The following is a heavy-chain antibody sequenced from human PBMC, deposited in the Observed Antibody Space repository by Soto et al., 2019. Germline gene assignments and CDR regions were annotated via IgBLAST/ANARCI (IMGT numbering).Heavy chain of an antibody. Sequence: EVQLVESGGGLVQPGGSLRLSCAASGFTFSGSWMHWVRQAPGKGLIWVSRINDDGSATSYADFVKGRFTISRDNAKDTLFLQMNGLRAEDTAVYYCARGIFASGTANDYWGQGTLVTVSS. CDR1: GFTFSGSW. J-gene: IGHJ4*02. CDR2: INDDGSAT. V-gene: IGHV3-74*01. D-gene: IGHD3-10*01. CDR3: ARGIFASGTANDY.